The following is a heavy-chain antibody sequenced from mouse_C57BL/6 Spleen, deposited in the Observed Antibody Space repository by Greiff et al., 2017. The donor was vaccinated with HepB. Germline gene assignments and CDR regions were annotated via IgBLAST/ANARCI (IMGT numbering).Heavy chain of an antibody. CDR2: INPNNGGT. D-gene: IGHD1-1*01. V-gene: IGHV1-22*01. J-gene: IGHJ2*01. CDR1: GYTFTDYN. CDR3: ARTPYYYGSDY. Sequence: EVQLQQSGPELVKPGASVKMSCKASGYTFTDYNMHWVKPSHGKSLEWIGYINPNNGGTSSNQKFKGKATLTVNKSSSTAYMELRSLTSEDSAVYYCARTPYYYGSDYWGQGTTLTVSS.